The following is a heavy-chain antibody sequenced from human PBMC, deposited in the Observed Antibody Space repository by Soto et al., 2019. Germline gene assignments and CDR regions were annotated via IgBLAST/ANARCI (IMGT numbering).Heavy chain of an antibody. V-gene: IGHV3-23*01. Sequence: GGSLRLSCAASGFSFSNYNMNWVRQAPGKGPEWVAFVDGSGGDTSYADSVKGRFTISRDNSDNSLYLHMNSLRAEDTGRYFCAKEIFAAAYAATFAFDLWGQGTLVTVSS. CDR2: VDGSGGDT. D-gene: IGHD2-8*01. CDR1: GFSFSNYN. J-gene: IGHJ4*02. CDR3: AKEIFAAAYAATFAFDL.